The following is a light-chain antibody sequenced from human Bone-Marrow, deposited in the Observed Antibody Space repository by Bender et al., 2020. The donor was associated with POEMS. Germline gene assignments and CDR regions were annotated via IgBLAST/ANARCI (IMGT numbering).Light chain of an antibody. J-gene: IGLJ3*02. CDR3: QSGDSSGSPWV. V-gene: IGLV3-25*03. Sequence: SSELTQPPSVSVSPGQTARITCSGDALPKQFAYWYQQRPGQAPVMVVYEDTKRPSGIPERFSGSSSGTTITLTISGVQAEDEADYYCQSGDSSGSPWVFGGGTKVSVL. CDR2: EDT. CDR1: ALPKQF.